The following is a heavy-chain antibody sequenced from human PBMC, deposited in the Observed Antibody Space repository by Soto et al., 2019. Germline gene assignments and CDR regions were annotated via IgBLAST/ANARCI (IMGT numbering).Heavy chain of an antibody. CDR1: GFSFSSYA. J-gene: IGHJ4*02. D-gene: IGHD5-12*01. V-gene: IGHV3-23*01. CDR2: ISARGGSL. Sequence: EVQLLESGGGLVQPGGSLRLSCAASGFSFSSYAMVWVRQAPGKGLEWVSVISARGGSLYFADSVKGPFTISRDNSKNVLSLEMNSLRAEDTAIYFCAKGSIEYSASVDNWGQGTLVVVSS. CDR3: AKGSIEYSASVDN.